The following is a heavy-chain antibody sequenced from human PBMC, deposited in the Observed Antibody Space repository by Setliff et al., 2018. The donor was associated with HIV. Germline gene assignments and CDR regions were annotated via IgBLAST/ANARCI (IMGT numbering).Heavy chain of an antibody. CDR1: GGIFSNYA. Sequence: GASVKVSCKASGGIFSNYAINWVRLAPGQGLEWMGGIIPIFGTADYAQRFQGRVTITADESTSTAYMELSSLRSADTAVYYCASGSHGEGATDYWGLGTLVTVSS. CDR2: IIPIFGTA. V-gene: IGHV1-69*13. CDR3: ASGSHGEGATDY. J-gene: IGHJ4*02. D-gene: IGHD1-26*01.